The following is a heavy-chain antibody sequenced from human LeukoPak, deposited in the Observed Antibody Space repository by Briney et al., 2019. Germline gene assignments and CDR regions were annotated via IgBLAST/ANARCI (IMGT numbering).Heavy chain of an antibody. Sequence: ASVKVSCKASGYTFTSYDINWVRQATGQGLEWMGWMNPNSGNTGHAQKFQGRVTMTRNTSISTAYMELSSLRSEDTAVYYCATMPRWGPKTWGQGTLVTVSS. CDR3: ATMPRWGPKT. J-gene: IGHJ4*02. CDR2: MNPNSGNT. D-gene: IGHD1-26*01. CDR1: GYTFTSYD. V-gene: IGHV1-8*01.